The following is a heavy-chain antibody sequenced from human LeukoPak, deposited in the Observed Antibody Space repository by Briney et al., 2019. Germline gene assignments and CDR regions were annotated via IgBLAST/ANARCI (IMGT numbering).Heavy chain of an antibody. CDR2: FDPEDGET. CDR3: ATDLRPNDYGRNY. V-gene: IGHV1-24*01. CDR1: GGTFSSYA. J-gene: IGHJ4*02. D-gene: IGHD4-17*01. Sequence: GASVKVSCKASGGTFSSYAISWVRQAPGQGLEWMGGFDPEDGETIYAQKFQGRVTMTEDTSTDTAYMELSSLRSEDTAVYYCATDLRPNDYGRNYWGQGTLVTVSS.